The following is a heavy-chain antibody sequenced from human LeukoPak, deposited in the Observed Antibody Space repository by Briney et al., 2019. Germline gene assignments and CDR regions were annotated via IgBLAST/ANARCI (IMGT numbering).Heavy chain of an antibody. CDR3: VRVVTTSSGWYHFDN. Sequence: GGSLRLSCAASGFAITDHHMVWVRPAPGKGREGVGRSQTTKPNSCTTEYAASVKGRFTISRDDSKNSLYLQLNSLKTEDTAVYYCVRVVTTSSGWYHFDNWGQGTLVIVSS. D-gene: IGHD6-13*01. CDR2: SQTTKPNSCTT. V-gene: IGHV3-72*01. CDR1: GFAITDHH. J-gene: IGHJ4*02.